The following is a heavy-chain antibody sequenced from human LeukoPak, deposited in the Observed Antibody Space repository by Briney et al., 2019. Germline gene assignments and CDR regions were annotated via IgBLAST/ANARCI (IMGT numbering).Heavy chain of an antibody. CDR3: ARVTFHYDSSGYYFDY. J-gene: IGHJ4*02. Sequence: QPGRSLRLSCAASGFTFISYPMHWVRQAPGKGLEWVAEISYDGGNKYYADSVRGRFTISRDNSKNTLYLQMNSLRAEDTAVYYCARVTFHYDSSGYYFDYWGQETLVTVSS. D-gene: IGHD3-22*01. CDR1: GFTFISYP. CDR2: ISYDGGNK. V-gene: IGHV3-30*01.